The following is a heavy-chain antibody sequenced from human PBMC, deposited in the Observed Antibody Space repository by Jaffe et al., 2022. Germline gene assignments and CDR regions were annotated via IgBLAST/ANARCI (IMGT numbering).Heavy chain of an antibody. CDR3: AKDGEQKVDPRYYYMDV. D-gene: IGHD3-16*02. Sequence: EEKLVESGGASVQPGRSLRLSCAASGFTFDDFAMHWVRQAPGKGLEWVSSIYWDGSRIAYAASVKGRFTISRDNAENSLYLQMNSLRPEDTAVYYCAKDGEQKVDPRYYYMDVWGQGTTVTVSS. J-gene: IGHJ6*03. CDR2: IYWDGSRI. CDR1: GFTFDDFA. V-gene: IGHV3-9*01.